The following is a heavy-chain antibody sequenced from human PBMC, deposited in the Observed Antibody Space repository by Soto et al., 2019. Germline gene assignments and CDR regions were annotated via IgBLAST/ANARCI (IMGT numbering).Heavy chain of an antibody. CDR1: GFTFSSYG. D-gene: IGHD3-3*01. CDR2: IWYDGSNK. J-gene: IGHJ6*02. Sequence: GGSLRLSCAASGFTFSSYGMHWVRQAPGKGLEWVAVIWYDGSNKYYADSVKGRFTISRDNSKNTLYLQMNSLRAEDTAVYYCARAYYDFWSGYKNYYYYYGMDVWGQGTTVTVSS. V-gene: IGHV3-33*01. CDR3: ARAYYDFWSGYKNYYYYYGMDV.